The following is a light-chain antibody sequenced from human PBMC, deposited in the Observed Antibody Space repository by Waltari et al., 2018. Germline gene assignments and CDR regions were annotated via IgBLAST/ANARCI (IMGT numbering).Light chain of an antibody. Sequence: SSELTQDPAVSVALGQTVTITCQGDSLRNHDASWYQKQPGQAPVLVIYGKNYRPSRIPDRFSGSISGNTASLTITGAQAEDEAAYYCNSRDSSGRLLIFGGGTDLTVL. J-gene: IGLJ2*01. V-gene: IGLV3-19*01. CDR3: NSRDSSGRLLI. CDR1: SLRNHD. CDR2: GKN.